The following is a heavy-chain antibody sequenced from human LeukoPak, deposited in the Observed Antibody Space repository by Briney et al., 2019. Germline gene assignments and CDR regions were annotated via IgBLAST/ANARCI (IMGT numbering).Heavy chain of an antibody. J-gene: IGHJ6*03. Sequence: ASVKVSYKASGYTFTGHYMHWVRQAPGQGLEWMGWINPNSGGTNYAQKFQGRVTMTRDTSVSTAYMELSRLRSDDAAVYYCARVVAVTGTPVYYMDVWGKGTTVTVSS. D-gene: IGHD6-19*01. CDR2: INPNSGGT. V-gene: IGHV1-2*02. CDR1: GYTFTGHY. CDR3: ARVVAVTGTPVYYMDV.